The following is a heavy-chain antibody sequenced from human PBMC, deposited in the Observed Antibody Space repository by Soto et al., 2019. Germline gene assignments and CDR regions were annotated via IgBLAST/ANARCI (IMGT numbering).Heavy chain of an antibody. CDR1: GYTFTSYD. D-gene: IGHD3-3*01. J-gene: IGHJ4*02. CDR3: ARSRGLRFLEWPY. V-gene: IGHV1-8*01. Sequence: ASVKVSCKASGYTFTSYDINWVRQATGQGLEWMGWMNPNSGNTGYAQKFQGRVTMTRNTSISTAYTELSSLRSEDTAVYYCARSRGLRFLEWPYWGQGTLVTVSS. CDR2: MNPNSGNT.